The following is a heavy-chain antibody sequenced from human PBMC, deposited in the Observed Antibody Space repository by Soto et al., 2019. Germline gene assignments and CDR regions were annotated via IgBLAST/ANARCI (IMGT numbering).Heavy chain of an antibody. CDR3: ARAGTSDYGGNPGPFDY. V-gene: IGHV1-69*13. CDR1: GGTFSSYA. CDR2: IISIFGTA. J-gene: IGHJ4*02. Sequence: ASVKVSCKASGGTFSSYAISWVRQAPGQGLEWMGGIISIFGTANYAQKFQGRVTITADESTSTAYMELSSLRSEDTAVYYCARAGTSDYGGNPGPFDYWGQGTLVTVSS. D-gene: IGHD4-17*01.